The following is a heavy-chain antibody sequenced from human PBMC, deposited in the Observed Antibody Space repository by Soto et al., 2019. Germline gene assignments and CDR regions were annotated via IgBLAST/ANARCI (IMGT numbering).Heavy chain of an antibody. D-gene: IGHD3-10*01. CDR2: IGSSGGAI. Sequence: EVQLLESGGGLVQVGGSLRLSCVGSGFGFDSYAMSWVRQAPGKRLEWVSGIGSSGGAIVYADSVRGRFTISRDNSRNALYLHMNSLRAGDTAVYYCAKALWFGESSNYFDYWGQGTLVTVSS. CDR3: AKALWFGESSNYFDY. V-gene: IGHV3-23*01. CDR1: GFGFDSYA. J-gene: IGHJ4*02.